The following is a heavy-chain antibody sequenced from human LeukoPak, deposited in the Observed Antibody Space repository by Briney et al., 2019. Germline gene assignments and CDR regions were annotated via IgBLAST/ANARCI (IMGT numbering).Heavy chain of an antibody. CDR2: INSDGSST. CDR3: AREQGSDFDWLLSWFDP. J-gene: IGHJ5*02. V-gene: IGHV3-74*01. D-gene: IGHD3-9*01. CDR1: GFPFSSYA. Sequence: PGGSLRLSCAASGFPFSSYAMSWVRQAPGKGLVWVSRINSDGSSTSYADSVKGRFTISRDNAKNTLYPQMNSLRAEDTAVYYCAREQGSDFDWLLSWFDPWGQGTLVTVSS.